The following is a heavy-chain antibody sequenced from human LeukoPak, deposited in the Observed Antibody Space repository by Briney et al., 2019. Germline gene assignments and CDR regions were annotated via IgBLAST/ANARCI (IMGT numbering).Heavy chain of an antibody. V-gene: IGHV4-39*07. CDR2: IYYSGST. Sequence: PSETLSLTCTVSGGSISSSSYYWGWIRQPPGKGLEWIGSIYYSGSTYYNPSLKSRVTISVDASKNQFSLKLSSVTAADTAVYYCARVMWVPSSGWGLPDYWGQGTLVTVSS. D-gene: IGHD6-19*01. CDR3: ARVMWVPSSGWGLPDY. J-gene: IGHJ4*02. CDR1: GGSISSSSYY.